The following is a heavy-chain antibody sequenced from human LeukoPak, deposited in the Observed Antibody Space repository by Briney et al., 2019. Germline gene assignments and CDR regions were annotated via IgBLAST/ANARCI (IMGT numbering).Heavy chain of an antibody. Sequence: SETLSLTCAVYGGSFSGYYWSWIRQPPGKGLEWIGYIYYSGSTNYNPSLKSRVTISVDTSKNQFSLKLSSVTAADTAVYYCARFIGGSFDYWGQGTLVTVSS. CDR2: IYYSGST. V-gene: IGHV4-59*01. J-gene: IGHJ4*02. CDR1: GGSFSGYY. CDR3: ARFIGGSFDY. D-gene: IGHD2-15*01.